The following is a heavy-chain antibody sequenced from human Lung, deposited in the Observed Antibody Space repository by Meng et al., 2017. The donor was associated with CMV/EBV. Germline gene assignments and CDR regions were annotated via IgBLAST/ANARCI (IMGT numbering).Heavy chain of an antibody. J-gene: IGHJ5*02. Sequence: GGSLRLXWEGSGYSFSNYWIDWVRQMPGKGLEWMGSIHPGDSDTRYSPSFHGQVTFSADKSIRTAYLQWSGLKASDTAMYYCARRGMMTTRGYWFDPWGQGTXVTVSS. D-gene: IGHD4-17*01. CDR2: IHPGDSDT. CDR1: GYSFSNYW. V-gene: IGHV5-51*01. CDR3: ARRGMMTTRGYWFDP.